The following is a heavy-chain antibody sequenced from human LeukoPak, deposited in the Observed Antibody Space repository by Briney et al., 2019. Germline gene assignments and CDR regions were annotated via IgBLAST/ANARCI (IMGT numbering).Heavy chain of an antibody. CDR3: ARVGGSGWYFDY. D-gene: IGHD6-19*01. CDR2: ISSGSSTI. Sequence: GGSLRLSCATSRFTFSSYSMKWVRQAPGKGLEWVSYISSGSSTIHYADSVKGRFTISRDNAKNSLYLQMNSLRAEDTAVYYCARVGGSGWYFDYWGQGTLVTVSS. V-gene: IGHV3-48*04. CDR1: RFTFSSYS. J-gene: IGHJ4*02.